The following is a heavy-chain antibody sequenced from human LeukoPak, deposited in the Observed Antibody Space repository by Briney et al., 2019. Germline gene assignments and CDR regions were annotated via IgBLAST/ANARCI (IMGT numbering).Heavy chain of an antibody. J-gene: IGHJ5*02. D-gene: IGHD3-10*01. Sequence: PGGSLRLSCAASGFTFSSYWMSWVRQAPGKGLEWVANIKQDGSEKYYVDSVKGRFTISRDNAKNSLYLQMNSLRAEDTAVYYCARDNLLWFGELGENWFDPWGQGTLVTVSS. CDR2: IKQDGSEK. V-gene: IGHV3-7*01. CDR3: ARDNLLWFGELGENWFDP. CDR1: GFTFSSYW.